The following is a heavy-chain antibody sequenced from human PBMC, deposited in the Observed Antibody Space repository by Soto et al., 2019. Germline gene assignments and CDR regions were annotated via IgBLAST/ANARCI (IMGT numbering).Heavy chain of an antibody. CDR2: IKKKTDGWTT. D-gene: IGHD6-19*01. Sequence: PGGSLRLSCAASGFTFSDAWLSWVRQAPGKGLEWGGLIKKKTDGWTTDYAAHVKVRFTISRDDSKHTLYLQMSSLKTEDTAEYYCRTQWRDWGQGTLVTVSS. CDR3: RTQWRD. J-gene: IGHJ4*02. V-gene: IGHV3-15*01. CDR1: GFTFSDAW.